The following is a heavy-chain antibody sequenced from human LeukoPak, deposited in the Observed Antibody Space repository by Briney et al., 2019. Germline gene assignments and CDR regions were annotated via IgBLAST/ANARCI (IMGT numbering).Heavy chain of an antibody. Sequence: PSETLSLTCTVSGGSISSTTNYWGWIRQPPGKGLEWIGEINHSGSTNYNPSLKSRVTISVDTSKNQFSLKLSSVTAADTAVYYCARGSSRLSSWYYYNLAYFDYWGQGTLVTVSS. CDR3: ARGSSRLSSWYYYNLAYFDY. D-gene: IGHD6-13*01. J-gene: IGHJ4*02. V-gene: IGHV4-39*07. CDR2: INHSGST. CDR1: GGSISSTTNY.